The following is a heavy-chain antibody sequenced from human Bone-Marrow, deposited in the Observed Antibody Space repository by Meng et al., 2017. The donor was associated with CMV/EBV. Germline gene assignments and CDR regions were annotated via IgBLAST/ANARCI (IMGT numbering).Heavy chain of an antibody. CDR1: GGSIRNYY. J-gene: IGHJ6*02. V-gene: IGHV4-59*01. D-gene: IGHD2-2*01. Sequence: SETLSLPCPAPGGSIRNYYWSWIRQPPGKGLEWIGYLYNSGSTTYNPALKSRVTTSVDTSKNQFSLKLSSVTAADTAVYYCARVRGYCSTTRCHSFKDVWGQGTTVTVSS. CDR3: ARVRGYCSTTRCHSFKDV. CDR2: LYNSGST.